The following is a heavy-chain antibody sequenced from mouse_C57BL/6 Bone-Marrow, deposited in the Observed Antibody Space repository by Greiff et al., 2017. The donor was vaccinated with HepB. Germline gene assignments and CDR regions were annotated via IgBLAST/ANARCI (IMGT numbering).Heavy chain of an antibody. Sequence: QVQLQQSGAELVKPGASVKLSCKASGYTFTEYTIHWVKQRSGQGLEWIGWFYPGSGSIKYNEKFKDKATLTADKSSSTVYMELSRLTSEDSAVYFCARHGGIYYDPWGAYYFDYWGQGTTLTVSS. D-gene: IGHD2-4*01. CDR1: GYTFTEYT. CDR3: ARHGGIYYDPWGAYYFDY. J-gene: IGHJ2*01. CDR2: FYPGSGSI. V-gene: IGHV1-62-2*01.